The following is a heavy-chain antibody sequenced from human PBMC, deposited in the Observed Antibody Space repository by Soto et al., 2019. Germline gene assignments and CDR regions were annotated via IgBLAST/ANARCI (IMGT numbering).Heavy chain of an antibody. V-gene: IGHV3-30-3*01. CDR3: ARGVRKLVRTSHYFDY. D-gene: IGHD6-13*01. CDR1: GFTFSSYA. Sequence: QVQLVESGGGVVQPGRSLRLSCAASGFTFSSYAMHWVRQAPGKGLEWVAVISYDGSNKYYADSVKGRFTISRDNSKNTLYLQMNSLRAEDTAVYYCARGVRKLVRTSHYFDYWGQGTLVTVSS. CDR2: ISYDGSNK. J-gene: IGHJ4*02.